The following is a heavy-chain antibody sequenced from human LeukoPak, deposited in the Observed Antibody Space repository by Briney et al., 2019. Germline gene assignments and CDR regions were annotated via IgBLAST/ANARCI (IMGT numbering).Heavy chain of an antibody. D-gene: IGHD3-3*01. CDR1: GGSISSSSYY. Sequence: SETPSLTCTVSGGSISSSSYYWGWIRQPPGKGLEWIGSIYYSGSTYYNPSLKSRVTISVDTSKNQFSLKLSSVTAADTAVYYCARHGRSPNWGQGTLVTVSS. V-gene: IGHV4-39*01. CDR2: IYYSGST. J-gene: IGHJ4*02. CDR3: ARHGRSPN.